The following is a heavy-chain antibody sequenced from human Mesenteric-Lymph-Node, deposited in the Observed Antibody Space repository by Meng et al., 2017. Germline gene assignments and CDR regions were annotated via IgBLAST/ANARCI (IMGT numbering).Heavy chain of an antibody. CDR1: GFTFDDYG. V-gene: IGHV3-20*01. D-gene: IGHD1-26*01. J-gene: IGHJ4*02. CDR3: ARADSGSYLFDY. CDR2: INWNGGST. Sequence: GESLKISCAASGFTFDDYGMSWVRQAPGKGLEWVSGINWNGGSTGYADSVKGRFTISRDNAKNSLYLQMNSLRAEDTALYHCARADSGSYLFDYWGQGTLVTVSS.